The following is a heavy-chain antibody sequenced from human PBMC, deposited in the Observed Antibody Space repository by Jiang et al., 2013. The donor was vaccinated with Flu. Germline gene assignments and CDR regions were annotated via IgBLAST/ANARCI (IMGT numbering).Heavy chain of an antibody. Sequence: LLKPSETLSLTCTVSGGSISSSSYYWGWIRQPPGKGLEWIGSIYYSGSTYYNPSLKSRVTISVDTSKNQFSLKLSSVTAADTAVYYCARQNYDILTGYLTAFDIWGQGTMVTVSS. CDR2: IYYSGST. CDR3: ARQNYDILTGYLTAFDI. V-gene: IGHV4-39*01. CDR1: GGSISSSSYY. D-gene: IGHD3-9*01. J-gene: IGHJ3*02.